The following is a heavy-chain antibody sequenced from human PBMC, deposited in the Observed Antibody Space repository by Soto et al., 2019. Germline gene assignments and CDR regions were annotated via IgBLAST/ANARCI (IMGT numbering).Heavy chain of an antibody. D-gene: IGHD3-16*02. CDR3: AGGDYIWGTYRIIDY. Sequence: PGGSLRLSCAASGFTFSSYAMFWVRQAPGKGLEWVSVISGSGGSTSYADSVKGRFTISRDNSKNPLYLQMNSLRAEDTAVYHCAGGDYIWGTYRIIDYWGQGTMVTVSS. J-gene: IGHJ4*02. CDR1: GFTFSSYA. CDR2: ISGSGGST. V-gene: IGHV3-23*01.